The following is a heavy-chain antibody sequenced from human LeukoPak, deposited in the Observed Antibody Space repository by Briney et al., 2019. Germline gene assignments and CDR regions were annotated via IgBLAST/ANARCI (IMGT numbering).Heavy chain of an antibody. V-gene: IGHV3-30-3*01. CDR3: AKDSSRGHYFDS. Sequence: PGRSLRLSCAASGFTFSSYAMHWVRQAPGKGLEWVAVISYDGSNKYYADSVKGRFTISRDNSKNTLYLQMNSLRAEDTAVYYCAKDSSRGHYFDSWGQGTLVTVSS. CDR1: GFTFSSYA. D-gene: IGHD3-16*01. CDR2: ISYDGSNK. J-gene: IGHJ4*02.